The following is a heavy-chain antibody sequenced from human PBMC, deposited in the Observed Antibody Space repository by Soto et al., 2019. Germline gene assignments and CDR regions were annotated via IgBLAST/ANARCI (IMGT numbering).Heavy chain of an antibody. D-gene: IGHD2-2*01. Sequence: SQALSLTCGVYCGSLGGYYWSRIGERPWKGLEWIGEINHSGSTNYNPSLKSRVTISVDTSKNQFSLKLSSVTAADTAVYYCATSRYCSSTSCYKDYYYSYMDVWGKGTTLTVSS. CDR1: CGSLGGYY. J-gene: IGHJ6*03. CDR2: INHSGST. CDR3: ATSRYCSSTSCYKDYYYSYMDV. V-gene: IGHV4-34*01.